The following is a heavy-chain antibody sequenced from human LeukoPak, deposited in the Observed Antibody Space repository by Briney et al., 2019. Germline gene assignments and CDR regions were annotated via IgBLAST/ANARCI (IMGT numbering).Heavy chain of an antibody. D-gene: IGHD3-10*01. Sequence: PGGSLRLSCAASGFTFSSYAMSWVRQAPGKGLEWVSAISGSGGSTYYADSVKGRFTISRDNSKNTLYLQMNSLRAEDTAVYYCAKGDYYGSGLGLDAFDIWGQGTMVTVSS. J-gene: IGHJ3*02. CDR2: ISGSGGST. V-gene: IGHV3-23*01. CDR3: AKGDYYGSGLGLDAFDI. CDR1: GFTFSSYA.